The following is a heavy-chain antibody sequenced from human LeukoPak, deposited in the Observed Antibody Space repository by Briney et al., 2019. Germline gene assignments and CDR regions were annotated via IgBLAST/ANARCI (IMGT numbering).Heavy chain of an antibody. CDR3: ARASYSSSWYALFDAFDI. V-gene: IGHV4-4*07. Sequence: PSETLSLTCTVSGGSISSYYWSWIRQPAGKGLEWIGRIYTSGSTNYNPSLKSRVTMSVDTSKNQFSLKLSSVTAADTAVYYCARASYSSSWYALFDAFDIWGQGTMVTVSS. CDR2: IYTSGST. D-gene: IGHD6-13*01. J-gene: IGHJ3*02. CDR1: GGSISSYY.